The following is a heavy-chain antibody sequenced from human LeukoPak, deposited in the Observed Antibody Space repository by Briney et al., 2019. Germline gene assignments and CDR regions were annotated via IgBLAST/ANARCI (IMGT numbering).Heavy chain of an antibody. D-gene: IGHD5-12*01. J-gene: IGHJ4*02. Sequence: VASVKVSCKASGYTFTGYYMHWVRQAPGQGLEWMGWINPNSGGTNYAQKFQGWVTMTRDTSISTAYMELSRLRSDDTAVYYCARGGDIVATFPFDYWGQGTLVTVSS. CDR1: GYTFTGYY. CDR2: INPNSGGT. V-gene: IGHV1-2*04. CDR3: ARGGDIVATFPFDY.